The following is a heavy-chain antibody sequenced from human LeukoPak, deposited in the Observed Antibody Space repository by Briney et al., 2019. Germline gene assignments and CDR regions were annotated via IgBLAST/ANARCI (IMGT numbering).Heavy chain of an antibody. Sequence: ETLSLTCAVYGGSFSGYYWSWIRQPPGKGLEWIGEINHSGSTNYNPSLKSRVTISVDTSKNQFSLKLSSVTAADTAVYYCARGLGYCSGGSCYAYWGQGTLVTVSS. V-gene: IGHV4-34*01. D-gene: IGHD2-15*01. CDR1: GGSFSGYY. CDR2: INHSGST. J-gene: IGHJ4*02. CDR3: ARGLGYCSGGSCYAY.